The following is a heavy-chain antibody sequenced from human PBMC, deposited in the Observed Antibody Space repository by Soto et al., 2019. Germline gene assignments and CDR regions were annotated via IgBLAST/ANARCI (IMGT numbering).Heavy chain of an antibody. J-gene: IGHJ5*02. CDR3: ARHPTAYYDFWSGPNWFDP. CDR2: IYPGDSDT. D-gene: IGHD3-3*01. Sequence: GESLKISCKGSGYSFTSYWIGWVRQMPGKGLEWMGIIYPGDSDTRYSPSFQGQVTISADKSISTAYLQWSSLKASDTAMYYCARHPTAYYDFWSGPNWFDPWGQGTLVTVSS. CDR1: GYSFTSYW. V-gene: IGHV5-51*01.